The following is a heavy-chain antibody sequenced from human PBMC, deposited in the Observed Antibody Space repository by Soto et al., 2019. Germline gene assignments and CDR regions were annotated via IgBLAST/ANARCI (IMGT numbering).Heavy chain of an antibody. CDR1: GGSISSSSYY. CDR3: AVIPDAIGVYWFDP. J-gene: IGHJ5*02. CDR2: IYYSGST. Sequence: QLQLQESGPGLVKPSETLSLTCTVSGGSISSSSYYWAWIRQPPGKGMEWIGSIYYSGSTYYIPSPKRLVTISRDTSKRHFSLMLSSVTAADTAVYYCAVIPDAIGVYWFDPWGQGTLVTVSS. D-gene: IGHD2-2*02. V-gene: IGHV4-39*01.